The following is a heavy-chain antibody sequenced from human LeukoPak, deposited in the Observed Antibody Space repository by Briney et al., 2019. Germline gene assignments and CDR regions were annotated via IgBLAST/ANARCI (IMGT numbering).Heavy chain of an antibody. CDR1: GGSISSSSYY. Sequence: SETLSLTCTVSGGSISSSSYYWGWIRQPPGEGLEWIGSIYYSGSTYYNPSLKSRVTISVDTSKNQFSLKLSSVTAADTAVYYCARHRAYSSGWYYFDYWGQGTLVTVSS. D-gene: IGHD6-19*01. J-gene: IGHJ4*02. V-gene: IGHV4-39*01. CDR2: IYYSGST. CDR3: ARHRAYSSGWYYFDY.